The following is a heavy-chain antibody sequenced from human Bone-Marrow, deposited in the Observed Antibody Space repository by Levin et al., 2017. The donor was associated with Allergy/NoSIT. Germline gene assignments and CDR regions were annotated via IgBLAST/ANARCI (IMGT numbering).Heavy chain of an antibody. CDR1: GFTFSNYD. Sequence: LAGGSLRLSCVASGFTFSNYDMHWVRQAPGKGLYWVAGIRYDGTKKDYGDSVKGRFTISRDMSKNTLYLQMNSLTAEDTAVYYCSRGLLFGEWPYTWLDPWGQGTLVTVSS. J-gene: IGHJ5*01. D-gene: IGHD3-10*01. CDR2: IRYDGTKK. V-gene: IGHV3-33*01. CDR3: SRGLLFGEWPYTWLDP.